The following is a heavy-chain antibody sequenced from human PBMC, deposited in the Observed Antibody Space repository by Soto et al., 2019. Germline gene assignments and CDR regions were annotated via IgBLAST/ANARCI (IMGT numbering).Heavy chain of an antibody. Sequence: SETLSLTCTVSGGSISSGGYYRSWIRQHPGKGLEWIGYIYYSGSTYYNPSLKSRVTISVDTSKNQFSLKLSSVTAADTAVYYCAREGWDGSGSYYLSHYYYYMDIWGKGTTVTVSS. CDR1: GGSISSGGYY. D-gene: IGHD3-10*01. CDR3: AREGWDGSGSYYLSHYYYYMDI. J-gene: IGHJ6*03. V-gene: IGHV4-31*03. CDR2: IYYSGST.